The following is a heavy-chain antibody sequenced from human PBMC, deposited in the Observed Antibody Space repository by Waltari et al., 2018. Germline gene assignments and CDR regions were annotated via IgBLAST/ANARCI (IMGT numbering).Heavy chain of an antibody. CDR3: ARHLYSIDYLELAK. CDR1: GFNFISYD. V-gene: IGHV3-23*01. CDR2: ISDSGVIT. D-gene: IGHD3-22*01. Sequence: EEHLLESGGGLAQPGGSLRLSCAAAGFNFISYDRSWVRQAPGKGVGWVSGISDSGVITKYADSVKVRFTVSRDNSKNTVFLHLNSLRAEDTAIYYCARHLYSIDYLELAKWGQGTLVTVSS. J-gene: IGHJ4*02.